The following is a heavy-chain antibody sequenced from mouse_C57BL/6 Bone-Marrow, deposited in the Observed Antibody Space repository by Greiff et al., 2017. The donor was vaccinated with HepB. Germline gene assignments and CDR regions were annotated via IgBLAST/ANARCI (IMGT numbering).Heavy chain of an antibody. V-gene: IGHV1-69*01. CDR3: AREGGYDAWCAY. D-gene: IGHD2-2*01. Sequence: QVQLQQPGAELVMPGASVKLSCKASGYTFTSYWMHWVKQRPGQGLEWIGEIDPSDSYTNYNQKFKGKSTLTVDKSSSTAYMQLSSLTSEDSAVYYGAREGGYDAWCAYWGQGTLVTVSA. CDR1: GYTFTSYW. CDR2: IDPSDSYT. J-gene: IGHJ3*01.